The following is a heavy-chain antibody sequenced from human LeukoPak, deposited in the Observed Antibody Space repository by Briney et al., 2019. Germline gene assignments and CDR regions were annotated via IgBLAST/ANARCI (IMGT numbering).Heavy chain of an antibody. CDR3: ARGRRWNYRSQYYFDY. D-gene: IGHD1-7*01. J-gene: IGHJ4*02. CDR2: INPSGGST. Sequence: ASVKVSCKASGYTFTSYYMHWVRQAPGQGLEWMGIINPSGGSTSYAQKFQGRVTMTRDTSISTAYMELSRLRSDDTAVYYCARGRRWNYRSQYYFDYWGQGTLVTVSS. CDR1: GYTFTSYY. V-gene: IGHV1-46*01.